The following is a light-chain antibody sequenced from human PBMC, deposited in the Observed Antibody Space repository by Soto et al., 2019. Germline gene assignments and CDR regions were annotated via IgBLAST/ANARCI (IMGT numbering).Light chain of an antibody. CDR2: LEGSGSY. J-gene: IGLJ3*02. CDR1: SGHSSYI. V-gene: IGLV4-60*02. CDR3: ETWGSNTRV. Sequence: QLVLTQSSSASASLGSSVKLTCTLSSGHSSYIIAWHQQQPGKAPRYLMKLEGSGSYNKGSGIPDRFSGSSSGADRYLTISNLRFEDEADYYCETWGSNTRVFGGGTKLTVL.